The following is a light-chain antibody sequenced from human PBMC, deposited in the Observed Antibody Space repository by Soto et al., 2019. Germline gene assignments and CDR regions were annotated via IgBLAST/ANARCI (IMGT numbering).Light chain of an antibody. J-gene: IGKJ2*01. CDR1: ENINRW. CDR2: KAS. Sequence: DIQMTQSPSTLSASVGDRVTITCQASENINRWLAWYQQKPGKAPKLLINKASTLENGVPSRFSGSASGTEFTLTISGLQPDDCATYYCQQYNSYSSTTFGQGTKLEIK. V-gene: IGKV1-5*03. CDR3: QQYNSYSSTT.